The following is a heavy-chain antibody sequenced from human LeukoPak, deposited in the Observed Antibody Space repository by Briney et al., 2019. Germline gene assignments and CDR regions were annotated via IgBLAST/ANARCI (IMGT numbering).Heavy chain of an antibody. D-gene: IGHD5-18*01. CDR2: INSDGSST. Sequence: PGGSLRLSCAASGFTFSSYWMHWVRQAPGKGLVWVSRINSDGSSTSYADSVKGRFTISRDHAKNTLYLQMNSLRAEDTAVYYFARPRQYSGYSSYYFDYWGQGTLVTVS. J-gene: IGHJ4*02. CDR3: ARPRQYSGYSSYYFDY. CDR1: GFTFSSYW. V-gene: IGHV3-74*01.